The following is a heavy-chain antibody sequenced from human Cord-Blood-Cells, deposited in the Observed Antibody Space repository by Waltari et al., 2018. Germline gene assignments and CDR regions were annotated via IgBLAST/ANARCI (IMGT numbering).Heavy chain of an antibody. V-gene: IGHV1-24*01. CDR1: GYTLTELS. CDR2: FDPEDGET. Sequence: QVQLVQSGAEVKKPGASVKVSCTVSGYTLTELSIHWVRQAPGKGLEWMGGFDPEDGETIYAQKFQGRVTMTEDTSTDTAYMELSSLRSEDTAVYYCATAYRVGAATGFDYWGQGTLVTVSS. D-gene: IGHD1-26*01. CDR3: ATAYRVGAATGFDY. J-gene: IGHJ4*02.